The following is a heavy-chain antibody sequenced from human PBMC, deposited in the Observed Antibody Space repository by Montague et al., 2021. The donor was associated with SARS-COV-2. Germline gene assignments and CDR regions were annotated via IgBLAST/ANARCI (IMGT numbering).Heavy chain of an antibody. CDR1: GFTFSSFT. J-gene: IGHJ5*02. V-gene: IGHV3-23*01. D-gene: IGHD4-17*01. Sequence: SLRLSCAASGFTFSSFTMSWVRLAPGKGLEWVSTISGSGGSIWYADSVKGRFTISRDNSKSTLFLQMNSLRAEDTALYYCTGADNYGSWGRGTLVTVSS. CDR3: TGADNYGS. CDR2: ISGSGGSI.